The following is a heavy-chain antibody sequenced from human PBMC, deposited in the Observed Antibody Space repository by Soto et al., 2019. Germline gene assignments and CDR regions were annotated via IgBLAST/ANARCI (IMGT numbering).Heavy chain of an antibody. V-gene: IGHV1-69*17. CDR3: ARDGVGLSAGTSTVTAFEL. Sequence: QALLEQSGAEMKKPGASLTVSCKASAGTFNSYAISWVRQAPGQGLEWMGGIIPIFGITNYAQKFQDRLTLTDRRVTDTSKLELISLTSHATAAYYCARDGVGLSAGTSTVTAFELWGRGTSVTVSS. D-gene: IGHD3-3*01. CDR1: AGTFNSYA. J-gene: IGHJ3*01. CDR2: IIPIFGIT.